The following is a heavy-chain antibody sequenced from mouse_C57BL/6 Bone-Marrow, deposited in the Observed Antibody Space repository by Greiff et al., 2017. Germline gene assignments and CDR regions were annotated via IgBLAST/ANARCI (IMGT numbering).Heavy chain of an antibody. J-gene: IGHJ2*01. CDR1: GFTFSDAW. D-gene: IGHD1-1*01. V-gene: IGHV6-6*01. Sequence: EVKVEESGGGLVQPGGSMKLSCAASGFTFSDAWMDWVRQSPEKGLEWVAEIRNKANNHETYYAESGKGRFTIARDDSKSSVYLQMNSLRAEDTGIYYCTAIYYYGSSLYYWGQGTTLTVSS. CDR2: IRNKANNHET. CDR3: TAIYYYGSSLYY.